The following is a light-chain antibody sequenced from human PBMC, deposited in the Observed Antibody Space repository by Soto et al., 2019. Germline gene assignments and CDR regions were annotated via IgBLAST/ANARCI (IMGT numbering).Light chain of an antibody. V-gene: IGLV2-8*01. CDR2: EVS. CDR1: SSDVGSYDY. J-gene: IGLJ1*01. CDR3: SSYEGSNNFV. Sequence: QSVLTQPPSASGSPGQSVTISCTGTSSDVGSYDYVSWYQQHPGKAPKLMIYEVSKRPSGVPDRFSGPKSGNTASLTVSGLQAEDEADYYCSSYEGSNNFVFGTGTKVTVL.